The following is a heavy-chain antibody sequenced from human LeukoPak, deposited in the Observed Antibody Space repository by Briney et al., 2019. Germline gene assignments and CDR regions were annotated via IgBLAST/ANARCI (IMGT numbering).Heavy chain of an antibody. CDR2: ISSSGSTI. V-gene: IGHV3-11*04. D-gene: IGHD2-15*01. J-gene: IGHJ3*02. Sequence: GGSLRLSCAASGFTFSDYYMSWIRQAPGKGLEWVSYISSSGSTIYYADSVKGRFTISRDNAKNSLYLQMNSLRAEDTAVYYCARDKVASVADAFDIWGQGTMVTVSS. CDR1: GFTFSDYY. CDR3: ARDKVASVADAFDI.